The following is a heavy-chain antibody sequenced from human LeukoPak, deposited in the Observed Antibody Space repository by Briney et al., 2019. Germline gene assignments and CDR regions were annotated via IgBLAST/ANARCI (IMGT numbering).Heavy chain of an antibody. V-gene: IGHV4-59*12. Sequence: SETLSLTCTVSGGSIGSYYWSWIRQPPGKGLEWIGYIYYSGSTNYNPSLKSRVTMSVDTSKNQFSLKLSSVTAADTAVYYCARDSVGAFFDYWGQGTLVTVSS. J-gene: IGHJ4*02. CDR2: IYYSGST. CDR3: ARDSVGAFFDY. CDR1: GGSIGSYY. D-gene: IGHD1-26*01.